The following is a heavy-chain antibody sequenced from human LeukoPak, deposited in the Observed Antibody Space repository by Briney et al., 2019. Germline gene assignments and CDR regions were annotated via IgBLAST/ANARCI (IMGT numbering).Heavy chain of an antibody. V-gene: IGHV4-39*01. CDR1: GGSISSSIFY. Sequence: SETLSLTCTVSGGSISSSIFYWGWIRQPPGKGLEWIGSIYYSGSTSYNPSLKSRVTISVDTSKNQFSLKLSSVTAADTAVYYCARHSGPYASSWFDYWGQGTLVTVSS. D-gene: IGHD6-13*01. CDR2: IYYSGST. CDR3: ARHSGPYASSWFDY. J-gene: IGHJ4*02.